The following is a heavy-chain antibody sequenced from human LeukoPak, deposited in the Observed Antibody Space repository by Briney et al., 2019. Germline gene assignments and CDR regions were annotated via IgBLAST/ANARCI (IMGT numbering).Heavy chain of an antibody. CDR3: ARDVSYGYSGSREFDP. D-gene: IGHD1-26*01. CDR1: GGSVSSGSYY. V-gene: IGHV4-61*01. J-gene: IGHJ5*02. CDR2: IYYSGST. Sequence: SETLSLTCTVSGGSVSSGSYYWSWIPQPPGKGLEWSGYIYYSGSTNYNPSLKSRVTISVDTSKNQFSLKLSSVTAADTAVYYCARDVSYGYSGSREFDPWGQGTLVTVSS.